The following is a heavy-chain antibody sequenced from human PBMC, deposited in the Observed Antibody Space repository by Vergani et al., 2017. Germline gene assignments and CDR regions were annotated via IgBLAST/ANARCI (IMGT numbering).Heavy chain of an antibody. CDR2: IYYSGST. CDR1: GASIRSSNYY. CDR3: SRHSAVEWLVKLGWIDP. J-gene: IGHJ5*02. Sequence: QLQLQESGPGLVKPSATLSLTCSVSGASIRSSNYYWGWIRQPPGKGLEWIASIYYSGSTYYNPSLKSRVTISVDNSKNQFSLKLSSVAAADTAVYFCSRHSAVEWLVKLGWIDPWGQGILVTVSS. D-gene: IGHD6-19*01. V-gene: IGHV4-39*01.